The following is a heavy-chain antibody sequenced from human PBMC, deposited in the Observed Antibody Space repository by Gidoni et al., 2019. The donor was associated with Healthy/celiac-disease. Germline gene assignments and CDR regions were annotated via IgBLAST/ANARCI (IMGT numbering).Heavy chain of an antibody. J-gene: IGHJ4*02. CDR3: ARRCGSWTGGFDY. Sequence: QVQLQESGPGLVKPSETLSLTCPVSGGSISSYYWSWIRQPPGKGLEWIGYIYYSGSTNYNPSLKSRVTISVDTSKNQFSLKLSSVTAADTAVYYCARRCGSWTGGFDYWGQGTLVTVSS. CDR1: GGSISSYY. CDR2: IYYSGST. D-gene: IGHD1-26*01. V-gene: IGHV4-59*08.